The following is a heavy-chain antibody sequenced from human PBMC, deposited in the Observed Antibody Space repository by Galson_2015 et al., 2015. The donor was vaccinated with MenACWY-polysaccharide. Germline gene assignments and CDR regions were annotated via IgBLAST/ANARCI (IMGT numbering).Heavy chain of an antibody. CDR1: GDSVPSNSAA. D-gene: IGHD6-19*01. J-gene: IGHJ6*03. V-gene: IGHV6-1*01. CDR3: ARHMGYSTGLRGYYYFMDV. CDR2: TYYRSKWYS. Sequence: CAISGDSVPSNSAAWNWIRQSPSRGLEWLGRTYYRSKWYSDYALSVRSRITINPDTSKSQFSLQLNSVTPEDTAVYYCARHMGYSTGLRGYYYFMDVWGKGTTVTVSS.